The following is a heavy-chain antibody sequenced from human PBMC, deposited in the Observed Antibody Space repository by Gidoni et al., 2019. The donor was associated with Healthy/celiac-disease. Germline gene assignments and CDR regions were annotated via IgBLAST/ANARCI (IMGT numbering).Heavy chain of an antibody. CDR2: ISYDGSNK. V-gene: IGHV3-30*18. J-gene: IGHJ4*02. CDR3: AKDGGYCSGGSCYFDY. CDR1: GFTFSSYG. Sequence: QVQLVESGGGVVQPGRSLRLSCAASGFTFSSYGMHWVRQAPGKGLGWVAVISYDGSNKYYADSVKGRFTISRDNSKNTLYLQMNSLRAEDTAVYYCAKDGGYCSGGSCYFDYWGQGTLVTVSS. D-gene: IGHD2-15*01.